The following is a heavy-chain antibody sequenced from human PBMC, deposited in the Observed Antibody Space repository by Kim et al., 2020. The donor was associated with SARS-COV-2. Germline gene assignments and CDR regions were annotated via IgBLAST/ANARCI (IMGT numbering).Heavy chain of an antibody. Sequence: SETLSLTCAVYGGSFSVYYWSWIRQPPGKGLEWIGAINHSGSTNYNPSLKSRVTIPVDTSKNQFSLKLSSVTAADTAVYYFARGTRQWLVRGPYYYDMDDWGKGTTDTVS. J-gene: IGHJ6*03. V-gene: IGHV4-34*01. CDR3: ARGTRQWLVRGPYYYDMDD. D-gene: IGHD6-19*01. CDR2: INHSGST. CDR1: GGSFSVYY.